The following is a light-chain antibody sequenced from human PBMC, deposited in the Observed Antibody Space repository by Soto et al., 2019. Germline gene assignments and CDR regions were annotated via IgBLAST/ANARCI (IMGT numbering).Light chain of an antibody. J-gene: IGKJ1*01. CDR2: AAS. V-gene: IGKV1-5*01. Sequence: DIQMTPSPSTLSASVGDRVTITCRASQSIGSWLAWYQQKPGKAPNLLIYAASSLQSGVPSRFSGSGSGTDFTLTISSLQRDDFAIYYCQQYNPYSRTFGQGTKVDIK. CDR3: QQYNPYSRT. CDR1: QSIGSW.